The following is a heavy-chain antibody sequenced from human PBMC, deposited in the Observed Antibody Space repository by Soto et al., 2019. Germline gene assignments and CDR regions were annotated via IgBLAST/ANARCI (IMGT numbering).Heavy chain of an antibody. Sequence: PSETLSLTCTVSNDSIRSTDYYWSWIRQAPGKGLEWIGYVYYTGSTYYNPSLMSRLTISVDTSKNQFSLKLTSVTAAETAVYYCVRTARQGAVAPHWFDRWGQGTQVTVSS. CDR3: VRTARQGAVAPHWFDR. D-gene: IGHD2-21*02. CDR2: VYYTGST. J-gene: IGHJ5*02. V-gene: IGHV4-30-4*01. CDR1: NDSIRSTDYY.